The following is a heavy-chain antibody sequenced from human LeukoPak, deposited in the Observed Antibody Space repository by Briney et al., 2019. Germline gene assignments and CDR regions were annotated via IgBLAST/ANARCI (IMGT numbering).Heavy chain of an antibody. CDR1: GDSVSSNSAA. Sequence: SQTLSLTCAISGDSVSSNSAAWNWIRQSPSRGLEWLGRTYYRSKWYNDYAVSVKSRITINPDTSKNQFSLQLNSVTPEDTAVYYCARETTVVTPADLYNWFDPWGQGTLVTVSS. CDR2: TYYRSKWYN. J-gene: IGHJ5*02. CDR3: ARETTVVTPADLYNWFDP. V-gene: IGHV6-1*01. D-gene: IGHD4-23*01.